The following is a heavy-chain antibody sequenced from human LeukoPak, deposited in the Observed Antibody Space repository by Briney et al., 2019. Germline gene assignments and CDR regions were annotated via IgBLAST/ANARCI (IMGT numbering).Heavy chain of an antibody. CDR1: GFTFSTYA. D-gene: IGHD5-12*01. V-gene: IGHV3-23*01. CDR2: ISGSGGST. Sequence: PGGSLRLSCVVSGFTFSTYAMNWVRQAPGKGLEWVSTISGSGGSTYYADSVKGRFTISRDNSKNTLYLQMNSLRAEDTAVYYCAKATTYLRVTDYWGQGTLVTVSS. CDR3: AKATTYLRVTDY. J-gene: IGHJ4*02.